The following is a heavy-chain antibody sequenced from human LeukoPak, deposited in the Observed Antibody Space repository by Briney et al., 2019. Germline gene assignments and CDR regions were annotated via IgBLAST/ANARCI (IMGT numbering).Heavy chain of an antibody. D-gene: IGHD3-3*01. CDR3: AREANYDFWSGPTHYFDC. V-gene: IGHV3-7*01. CDR2: IKQDGSEK. CDR1: GFTFSSYW. Sequence: GGSLRLSCAASGFTFSSYWMSWVRQAPGKGLDWVANIKQDGSEKYYVDSVKGRVTISRDNAKNSLYLQMNSLRAEDTAVYYCAREANYDFWSGPTHYFDCWGQGTLVTVSS. J-gene: IGHJ4*02.